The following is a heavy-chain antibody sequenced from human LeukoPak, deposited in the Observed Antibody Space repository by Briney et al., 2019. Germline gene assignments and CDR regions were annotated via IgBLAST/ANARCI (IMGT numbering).Heavy chain of an antibody. J-gene: IGHJ5*02. V-gene: IGHV4-34*01. CDR2: INHSGST. Sequence: SETLSLTCAVYGGSFSGYYWSWIRQPPGKGLEWIGEINHSGSTNYNPSLKSRVTISVDTSKNQFSLQLNSVTPEDTAVYYCARGYNWFDPWGQGTLVTVSS. CDR1: GGSFSGYY. CDR3: ARGYNWFDP.